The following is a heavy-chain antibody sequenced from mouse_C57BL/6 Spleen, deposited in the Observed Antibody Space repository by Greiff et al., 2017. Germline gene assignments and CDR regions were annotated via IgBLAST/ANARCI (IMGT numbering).Heavy chain of an antibody. V-gene: IGHV1-82*01. J-gene: IGHJ3*01. D-gene: IGHD2-3*01. CDR2: IYPGDGDT. CDR1: GYAFSSSW. Sequence: QVQLQQSGPELVKPGASVKISCKASGYAFSSSWMNWVKQRPGKGLEWIGRIYPGDGDTNYNGKFKGKATLTADKSSSTAYMQLSSLTSEDSAVYFCARNYDGYPFAYGGQGTLVTVSA. CDR3: ARNYDGYPFAY.